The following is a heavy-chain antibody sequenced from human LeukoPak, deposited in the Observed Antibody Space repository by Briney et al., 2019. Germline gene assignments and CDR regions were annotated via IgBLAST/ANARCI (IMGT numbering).Heavy chain of an antibody. CDR2: INTDGSST. CDR3: ATSRSGSSPFDI. J-gene: IGHJ3*02. CDR1: GYTFNSYW. Sequence: GSLRLSCAASGYTFNSYWIHWVRQAPGKGLVWVSRINTDGSSTSYADSVKGRFTISRDNAKNTLYLQMNSLRAEDTAVYYCATSRSGSSPFDIWGQGTMVTVSS. D-gene: IGHD1-26*01. V-gene: IGHV3-74*01.